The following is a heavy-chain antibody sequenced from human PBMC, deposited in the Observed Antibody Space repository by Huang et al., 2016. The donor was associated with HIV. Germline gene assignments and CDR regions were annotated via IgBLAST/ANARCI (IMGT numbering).Heavy chain of an antibody. CDR2: GYFLGNT. CDR1: GTSMTSSTFY. CDR3: AREVRSVDTDRPDGYYYRGLDV. D-gene: IGHD2-2*03. Sequence: QLRESGPGLVTPSETLSLTCSASGTSMTSSTFYWGWFRQPPGRGLEWIGRGYFLGNTYKNPYRKSRVTRSIETANKQYCMRLTSVTAAETAVYFCAREVRSVDTDRPDGYYYRGLDVWGQGTTVIVSS. J-gene: IGHJ6*02. V-gene: IGHV4-39*02.